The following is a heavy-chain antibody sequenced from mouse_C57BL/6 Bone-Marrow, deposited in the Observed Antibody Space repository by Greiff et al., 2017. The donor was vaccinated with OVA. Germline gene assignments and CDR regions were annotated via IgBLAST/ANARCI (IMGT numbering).Heavy chain of an antibody. CDR2: ISDGGSYT. J-gene: IGHJ2*01. CDR3: ARTPDFDY. CDR1: GFTFSSYA. Sequence: EVKVEESGGGLVKPGGSLKLSCAASGFTFSSYAMSWVRQTPEKRLEWVATISDGGSYTYYPDNVKGRFTISRDNAKNNLYLQMSHLKSEDTAMYYCARTPDFDYWGQGTTLTVSS. V-gene: IGHV5-4*03.